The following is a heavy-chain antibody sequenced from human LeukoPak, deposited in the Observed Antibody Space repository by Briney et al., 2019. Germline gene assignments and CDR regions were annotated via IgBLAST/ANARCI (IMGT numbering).Heavy chain of an antibody. J-gene: IGHJ4*02. V-gene: IGHV3-30-3*01. Sequence: GRSLRLSCAASGFTFSSYAMHWVRQAPGKGLEWVAVISYDGSNKYYADSVKGRFTISRDNSRNTLYLQMNSVRADDTAVYYCASLRFREVDYWGQGTLVTVSS. CDR2: ISYDGSNK. D-gene: IGHD3-10*01. CDR3: ASLRFREVDY. CDR1: GFTFSSYA.